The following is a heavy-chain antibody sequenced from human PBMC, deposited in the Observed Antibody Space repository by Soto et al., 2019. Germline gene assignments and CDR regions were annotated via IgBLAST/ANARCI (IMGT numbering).Heavy chain of an antibody. D-gene: IGHD5-12*01. CDR2: IYYSGST. Sequence: QVQLQESGPGLVKPSQTLSLTCTVSGGSISSGGYYWSWIRQHPGKGLEWIGYIYYSGSTYYNPSLKSRVTISVDTSKNQFSLKLSSVTAADTAVYYCARGFGNAATIPQPPDYWGQGTLVTVSS. CDR3: ARGFGNAATIPQPPDY. V-gene: IGHV4-31*03. CDR1: GGSISSGGYY. J-gene: IGHJ4*02.